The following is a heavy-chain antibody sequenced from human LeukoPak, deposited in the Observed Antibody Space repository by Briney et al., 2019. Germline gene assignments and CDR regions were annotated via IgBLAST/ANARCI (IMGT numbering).Heavy chain of an antibody. CDR1: GDSISSRNW. D-gene: IGHD6-19*01. V-gene: IGHV4-4*02. Sequence: SETLSLTCAVSGDSISSRNWWTWVRQPPGKGLEWIGEIYHSGGTNYNPSLKSRVTISVDTSKNQFSLKLSSVTAADTAVYYCARHLSRDSGYSSGWYSFFGGAEGSYYYYMDVWGKGTTVTISS. J-gene: IGHJ6*03. CDR2: IYHSGGT. CDR3: ARHLSRDSGYSSGWYSFFGGAEGSYYYYMDV.